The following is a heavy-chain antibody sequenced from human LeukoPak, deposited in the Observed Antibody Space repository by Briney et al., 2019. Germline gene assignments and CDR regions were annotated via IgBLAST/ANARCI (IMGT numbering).Heavy chain of an antibody. CDR3: ARDLFDSSGYYHYYFDY. CDR1: GGSISSYY. J-gene: IGHJ4*02. Sequence: SETLSLTCTVSGGSISSYYWSWIRQPAGKGLEWIGRIYTSGSTNYNPSLKSRVTMSVDTSKNQFSLKLSSVTAADTAVYYCARDLFDSSGYYHYYFDYWGQGTLVTVSS. CDR2: IYTSGST. V-gene: IGHV4-4*07. D-gene: IGHD3-22*01.